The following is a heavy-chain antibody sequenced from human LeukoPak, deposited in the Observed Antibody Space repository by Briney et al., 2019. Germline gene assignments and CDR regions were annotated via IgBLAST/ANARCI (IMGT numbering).Heavy chain of an antibody. CDR3: AKDIQSVTTTSFDY. D-gene: IGHD4-11*01. CDR2: ISWNSGSI. Sequence: GGSLRLSCAASGFTFDDYAMHWVRQAPGKGLEWVSGISWNSGSIGYADSVKGRFTISRDNAKNSLYLQMNSLRAEDTASYHCAKDIQSVTTTSFDYWGQGTLVTVSS. J-gene: IGHJ4*02. CDR1: GFTFDDYA. V-gene: IGHV3-9*01.